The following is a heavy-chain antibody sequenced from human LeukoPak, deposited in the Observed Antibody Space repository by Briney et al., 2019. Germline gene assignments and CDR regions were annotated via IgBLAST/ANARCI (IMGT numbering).Heavy chain of an antibody. CDR1: GFTFSSYA. J-gene: IGHJ6*03. V-gene: IGHV3-30-3*01. D-gene: IGHD3-3*02. Sequence: PGGSLRLSCAASGFTFSSYAMHWVRQAPGKGLEWVAVISYDGSNKYYADSVKGRFTISRDNSKNTLYLQMNSLRAEDTAVYFCARLLATWDYYYMDVWGKGTTVTVSS. CDR3: ARLLATWDYYYMDV. CDR2: ISYDGSNK.